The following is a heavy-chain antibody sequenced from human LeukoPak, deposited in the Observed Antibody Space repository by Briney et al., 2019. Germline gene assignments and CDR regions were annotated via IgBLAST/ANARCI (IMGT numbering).Heavy chain of an antibody. V-gene: IGHV3-21*01. CDR2: IDGSSTYI. CDR1: GFTFSSYA. D-gene: IGHD2-2*01. J-gene: IGHJ4*02. Sequence: GGSLRLSCAASGFTFSSYAMSWVRQAPGKGLDWVSSIDGSSTYIYYEDSVRGRFTISRDNAKNSLYLQLNNLRAEDTSVHYCARLSGYCDNTRCHSYSDYWGQGTLVTVSS. CDR3: ARLSGYCDNTRCHSYSDY.